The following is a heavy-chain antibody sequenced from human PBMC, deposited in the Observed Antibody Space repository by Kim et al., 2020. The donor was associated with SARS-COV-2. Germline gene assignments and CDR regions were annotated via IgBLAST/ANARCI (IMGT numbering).Heavy chain of an antibody. Sequence: YSPRLQDHVTISADKSLSPAYLQWSSLKASDTAMYYCARLEWELLWAFDYWGQGTLVTVSS. D-gene: IGHD1-26*01. J-gene: IGHJ4*02. V-gene: IGHV5-51*01. CDR3: ARLEWELLWAFDY.